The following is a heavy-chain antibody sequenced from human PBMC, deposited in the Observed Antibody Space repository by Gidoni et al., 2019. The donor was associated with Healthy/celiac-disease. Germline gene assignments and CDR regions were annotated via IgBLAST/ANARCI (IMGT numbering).Heavy chain of an antibody. CDR2: IIPILGIA. CDR1: GGTFSSYA. CDR3: ARDHCSSTSCQTTADY. J-gene: IGHJ4*02. V-gene: IGHV1-69*04. Sequence: QVQLVQSGAEVKKPGSSVKVSCKASGGTFSSYAISWVRQATGQGLEWMGRIIPILGIANYAQKFQGRVTITADKSTSTAYMELSSLRSEDTAVYYCARDHCSSTSCQTTADYWGQGTLVTVSS. D-gene: IGHD2-2*01.